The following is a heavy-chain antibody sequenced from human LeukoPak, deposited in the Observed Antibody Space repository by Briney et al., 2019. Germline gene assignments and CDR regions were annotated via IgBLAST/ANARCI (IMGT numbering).Heavy chain of an antibody. CDR1: GYIFSDYW. D-gene: IGHD3-16*01. CDR2: IDPASGIT. Sequence: ASVKVSCKASGYIFSDYWIHWVRQAPGRGVECLGWIDPASGITNQPQKFQGRITVTRDTSASTVYMDLTGLTTDDTALYYCARVGAPGGLRPYHYYYWGQGTLVTVSS. V-gene: IGHV1-2*02. J-gene: IGHJ4*02. CDR3: ARVGAPGGLRPYHYYY.